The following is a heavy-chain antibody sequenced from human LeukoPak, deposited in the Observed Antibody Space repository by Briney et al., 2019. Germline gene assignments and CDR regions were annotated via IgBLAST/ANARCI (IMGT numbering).Heavy chain of an antibody. CDR1: GFTFSSYS. Sequence: GGSLRLSCAASGFTFSSYSMNWVRRAPGKGLEWVSSISSSSSYIYYADSVKGRFTISRDNAKNSLYLQMNSLRAEDTAVYYCAREGIVGATSEGYYYYYGMDVWGQGTTVTVSS. CDR3: AREGIVGATSEGYYYYYGMDV. D-gene: IGHD1-26*01. J-gene: IGHJ6*02. V-gene: IGHV3-21*01. CDR2: ISSSSSYI.